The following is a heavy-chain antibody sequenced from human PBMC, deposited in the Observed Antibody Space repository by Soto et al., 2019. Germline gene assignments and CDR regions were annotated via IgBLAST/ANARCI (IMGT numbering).Heavy chain of an antibody. D-gene: IGHD3-10*01. V-gene: IGHV3-23*01. Sequence: GGSLRLSCAASGFTFSSYAMSWVRQAPGKGLEWVPAISGSGGSTYYTDSVKGRFTISRDNSKNTLYLQMNGLRAEDTAVYYCAKARRITMVRGPQSGNNWFDPWGEGTLVTVSS. CDR2: ISGSGGST. J-gene: IGHJ5*02. CDR1: GFTFSSYA. CDR3: AKARRITMVRGPQSGNNWFDP.